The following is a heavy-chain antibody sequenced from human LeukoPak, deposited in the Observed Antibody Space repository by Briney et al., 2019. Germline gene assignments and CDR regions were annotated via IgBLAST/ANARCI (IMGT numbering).Heavy chain of an antibody. Sequence: PGRSLRLSCAASGFTFSSYGMHWVRQAPGKGLEWVSAIYTDGRTFYADAAKGRFTVSRDNPKNTLYLQMNSLRAEDTAVYYCATLWGGLGDIWGQGTEVTVSS. CDR3: ATLWGGLGDI. CDR1: GFTFSSYG. V-gene: IGHV3-NL1*01. D-gene: IGHD7-27*01. J-gene: IGHJ3*02. CDR2: IYTDGRT.